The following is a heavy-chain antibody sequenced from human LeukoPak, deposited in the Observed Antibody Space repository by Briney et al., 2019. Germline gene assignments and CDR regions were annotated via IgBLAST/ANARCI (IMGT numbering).Heavy chain of an antibody. J-gene: IGHJ4*02. Sequence: GGSLRLSCAVSGFTFSSDWMTWVRQAPGKGLKWVSGISSGGSTYYADSVKGRFTISRDNSKNTLFLQMNSLRAEDTAVYYCAKDTYSSSPYYFDYWGQGTLVTVSS. D-gene: IGHD6-6*01. CDR2: ISSGGST. V-gene: IGHV3-23*01. CDR3: AKDTYSSSPYYFDY. CDR1: GFTFSSDW.